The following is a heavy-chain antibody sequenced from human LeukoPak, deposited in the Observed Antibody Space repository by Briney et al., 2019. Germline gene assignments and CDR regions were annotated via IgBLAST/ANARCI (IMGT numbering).Heavy chain of an antibody. CDR1: GYTFSDHY. CDR2: TRNKANNYAT. D-gene: IGHD4-23*01. CDR3: TRWRSGTSD. V-gene: IGHV3-72*01. Sequence: GGSLRLSCAASGYTFSDHYIDWVRQAPGKGLEWVGHTRNKANNYATEYAASVKGGFTISRDDSRNSVYLQMNSLKTEDTAVYYCTRWRSGTSDWGQGTLVTVSS. J-gene: IGHJ4*02.